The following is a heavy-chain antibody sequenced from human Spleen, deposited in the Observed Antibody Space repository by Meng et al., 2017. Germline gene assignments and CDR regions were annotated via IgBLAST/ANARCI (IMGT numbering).Heavy chain of an antibody. Sequence: QLQLQESGAGLVKPSETLSLTCTVSGGPISSSSSYWGWIRQPPGKGLEWIGSFYYSGSPYFNPSLKSRVTISVDTSKNQFSLKLSSVTATDTAVYYCARHPNWFDPWGQGTLVTVSS. CDR2: FYYSGSP. CDR1: GGPISSSSSY. J-gene: IGHJ5*02. V-gene: IGHV4-39*01. CDR3: ARHPNWFDP.